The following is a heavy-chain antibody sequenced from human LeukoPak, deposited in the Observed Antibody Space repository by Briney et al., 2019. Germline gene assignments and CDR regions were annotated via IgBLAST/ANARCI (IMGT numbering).Heavy chain of an antibody. Sequence: ASVKVSCKASGYTFTGYYMHWVRQAPGQGLEWMGWINPNSGGTNYEQKFQGRVTMTTDASITTAYMELSRLRSDDPAVHYCARDGGEVTRDAFDIWGQGTMVTVSS. D-gene: IGHD3-16*01. CDR2: INPNSGGT. CDR1: GYTFTGYY. CDR3: ARDGGEVTRDAFDI. V-gene: IGHV1-2*02. J-gene: IGHJ3*02.